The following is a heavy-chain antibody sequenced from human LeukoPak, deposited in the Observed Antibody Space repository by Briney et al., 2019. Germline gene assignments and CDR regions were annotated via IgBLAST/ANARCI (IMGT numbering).Heavy chain of an antibody. CDR1: GGSISSYY. V-gene: IGHV4-59*08. CDR2: IYYSGST. J-gene: IGHJ6*03. Sequence: SETLSLTCTVSGGSISSYYWSWIRQPPGKGLEWIGYIYYSGSTNYNPSLKSRVTISVDTSKNQFSLKLSSVTAADTAVYYCARHVLTGYYPHFHHYYMDVWGKGTTVTVSS. D-gene: IGHD3-9*01. CDR3: ARHVLTGYYPHFHHYYMDV.